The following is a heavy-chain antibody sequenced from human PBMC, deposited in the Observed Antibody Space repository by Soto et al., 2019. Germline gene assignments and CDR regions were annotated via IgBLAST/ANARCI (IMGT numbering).Heavy chain of an antibody. J-gene: IGHJ6*02. CDR1: GYTFTGYY. CDR2: INPNSGGT. D-gene: IGHD4-17*01. Sequence: ASVKVSCKASGYTFTGYYMHWVRQAPGQGLEWMGWINPNSGGTNYAQKFQGWVTMTRDTSISTAYMELSRLRSDDTAVYYCARTVGNGDPYYYYGMDVWGQGTTVTVSS. CDR3: ARTVGNGDPYYYYGMDV. V-gene: IGHV1-2*04.